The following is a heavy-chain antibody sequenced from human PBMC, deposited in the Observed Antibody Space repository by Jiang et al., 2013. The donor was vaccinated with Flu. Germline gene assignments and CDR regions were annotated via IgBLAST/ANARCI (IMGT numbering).Heavy chain of an antibody. CDR2: IDWDDDK. CDR1: GFSLSTSGMR. CDR3: ARSLTAAGHLYFDY. J-gene: IGHJ4*02. V-gene: IGHV2-70*04. Sequence: KPTQTLTLTCTFSGFSLSTSGMRVSWIRQPPGKALEWLARIDWDDDKFYSTSLKTRLTISKDTSKNQVVLTMTNMDPVDTATYYCARSLTAAGHLYFDYWGQGTLVTVSS. D-gene: IGHD6-13*01.